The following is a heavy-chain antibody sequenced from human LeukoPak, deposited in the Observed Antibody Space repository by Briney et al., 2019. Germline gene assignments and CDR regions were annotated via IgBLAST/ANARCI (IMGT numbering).Heavy chain of an antibody. CDR1: GFTFSSYS. D-gene: IGHD6-19*01. CDR2: ISSSSSYI. V-gene: IGHV3-21*01. J-gene: IGHJ4*02. Sequence: GGSLRLSCAASGFTFSSYSMNWVCQAPGKGLEWVSSISSSSSYIYYADSVKGRFTISRDNAKNSLYLQMNSLRAEDTAVYYCARYSADIAVAGTMRYWGQGTLVTVSS. CDR3: ARYSADIAVAGTMRY.